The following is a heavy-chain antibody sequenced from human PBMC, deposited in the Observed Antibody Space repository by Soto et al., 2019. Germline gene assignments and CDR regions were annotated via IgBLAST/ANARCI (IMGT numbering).Heavy chain of an antibody. V-gene: IGHV3-23*01. CDR2: ISAGGDRT. Sequence: EVQVSESGGGLVQPGGSLRLSCATSGFTFSHYPMHWVRQAPGKGLEWVSGISAGGDRTYYADSVKGRFTIFRDNSKNSVSLQMNSLRVEDTAVYYCARRVWGQGTLVTVSS. CDR1: GFTFSHYP. CDR3: ARRV. J-gene: IGHJ4*02.